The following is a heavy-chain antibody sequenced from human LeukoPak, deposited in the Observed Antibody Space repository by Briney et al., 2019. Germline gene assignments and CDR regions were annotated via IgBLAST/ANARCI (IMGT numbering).Heavy chain of an antibody. D-gene: IGHD6-19*01. Sequence: PGGSLRLSCAASGFTVSGTYMSWVRQAAGKGWEWVSTIYDAGSTSYADSVKGRFTISRDNSKNTLFLQMNSLSADDTAVYYCAGATKWLAHDFWGQGTLVTVSS. J-gene: IGHJ4*02. CDR1: GFTVSGTY. V-gene: IGHV3-53*01. CDR2: IYDAGST. CDR3: AGATKWLAHDF.